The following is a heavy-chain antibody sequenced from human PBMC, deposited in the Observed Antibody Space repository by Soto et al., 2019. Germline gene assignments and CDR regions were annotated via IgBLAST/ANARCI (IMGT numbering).Heavy chain of an antibody. Sequence: PGGSLRLSCTASGFTFGDYAMSWFRQAPGKGLEWVGFIRSKAYGGTTEYAASVKGRFTISRDDSKSIAYLQMNSLKTEDTAVYYCTRDRRYNWNYFHYYYGMDVWGQGTTVTVSS. CDR1: GFTFGDYA. J-gene: IGHJ6*02. D-gene: IGHD1-7*01. V-gene: IGHV3-49*03. CDR3: TRDRRYNWNYFHYYYGMDV. CDR2: IRSKAYGGTT.